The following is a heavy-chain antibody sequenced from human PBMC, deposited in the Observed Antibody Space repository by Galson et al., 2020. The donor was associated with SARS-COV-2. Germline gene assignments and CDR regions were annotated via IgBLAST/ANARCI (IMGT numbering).Heavy chain of an antibody. Sequence: SETLSLTCSVSGYSINSDYYWAWIRQPPGKGLEWIVSLRHSGDTYYNPSFTSRVSISIDTSKTEISLKVTSVTAADTATYYCAGRRAGGYGHWFEAWGQGALVTVSS. CDR2: LRHSGDT. CDR1: GYSINSDYY. CDR3: AGRRAGGYGHWFEA. J-gene: IGHJ5*02. V-gene: IGHV4-38-2*02. D-gene: IGHD5-12*01.